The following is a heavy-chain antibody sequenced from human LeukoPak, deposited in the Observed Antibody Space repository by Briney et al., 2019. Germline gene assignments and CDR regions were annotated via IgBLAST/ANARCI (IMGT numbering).Heavy chain of an antibody. CDR2: IIPIFGTA. V-gene: IGHV1-69*06. D-gene: IGHD2-2*01. CDR1: GGTFSSYA. CDR3: ARGPDIVVVPAAHAGGDYYYGMDV. J-gene: IGHJ6*04. Sequence: EASVKVSCKASGGTFSSYAISWVRQAPGQGLEWMGGIIPIFGTANYAQKFQGRVTITAEKSTSTAYMELSSLRSEDTAVYYCARGPDIVVVPAAHAGGDYYYGMDVWGKGTTVTVSS.